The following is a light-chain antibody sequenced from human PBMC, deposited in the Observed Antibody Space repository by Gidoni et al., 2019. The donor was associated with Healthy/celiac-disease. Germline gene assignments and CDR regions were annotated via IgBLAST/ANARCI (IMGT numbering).Light chain of an antibody. CDR1: QSVLYSSNNKNY. Sequence: DIVMTQSPESLAVSLGERATINCKSSQSVLYSSNNKNYLAWYQQKPGQPPKLLISCASTRESGVPDRFSGSGSGTDFTLPISSLQAEDVAVYYCQQYYRTPRITFGGGTQVEIK. CDR3: QQYYRTPRIT. J-gene: IGKJ4*01. V-gene: IGKV4-1*01. CDR2: CAS.